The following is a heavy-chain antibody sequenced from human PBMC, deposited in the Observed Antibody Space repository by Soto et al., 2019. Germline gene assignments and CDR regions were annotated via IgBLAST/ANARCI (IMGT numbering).Heavy chain of an antibody. CDR1: GYTFTSYY. CDR2: INPSGGST. CDR3: ARDGGYYYYYYGMDV. V-gene: IGHV1-46*01. J-gene: IGHJ6*02. Sequence: VASVKVSCKASGYTFTSYYMHWVRQAPGQGLEWMGIINPSGGSTSYAQKFQGRVTMTRDTSTSTVYMELSSLRSEDTAVYYCARDGGYYYYYYGMDVWGQGTTVTVSS.